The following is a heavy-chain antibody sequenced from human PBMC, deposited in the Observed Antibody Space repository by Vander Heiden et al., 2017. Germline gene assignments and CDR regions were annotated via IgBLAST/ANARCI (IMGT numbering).Heavy chain of an antibody. D-gene: IGHD2-15*01. J-gene: IGHJ4*02. CDR1: GFTVSSNY. CDR3: ARVTCSGGSCYPYYFDY. V-gene: IGHV3-53*01. CDR2: IYSGGST. Sequence: EVQLVESGGGLIQPGGSLRLSCAASGFTVSSNYRSWVRQAPGKGLEWVSVIYSGGSTYYADSVKGRFTISRDNSKNTLYLQMNSLRAEDTAVYYCARVTCSGGSCYPYYFDYWGQGTLVTVSS.